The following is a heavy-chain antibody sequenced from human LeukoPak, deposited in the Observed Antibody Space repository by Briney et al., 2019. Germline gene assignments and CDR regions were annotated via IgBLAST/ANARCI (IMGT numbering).Heavy chain of an antibody. CDR2: INPNSGGT. V-gene: IGHV1-2*02. J-gene: IGHJ4*02. Sequence: ASVKVSCTASGYTFTGYYMHWVRQAPGQGLEWMGWINPNSGGTNYAQKFQGRVTMTRDTSISTAYMELSRLRSDDTAVYYCARGIDCSSTSCYYDYWGQGTLVTVSS. CDR3: ARGIDCSSTSCYYDY. D-gene: IGHD2-2*01. CDR1: GYTFTGYY.